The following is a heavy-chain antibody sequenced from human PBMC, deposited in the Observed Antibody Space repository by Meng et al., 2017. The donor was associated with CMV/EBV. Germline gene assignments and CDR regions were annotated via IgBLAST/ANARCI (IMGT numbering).Heavy chain of an antibody. CDR2: IYYSGST. J-gene: IGHJ6*02. V-gene: IGHV4-39*07. Sequence: SETLSLTCTVSGGSISSSSYYWGWIRQPPGKGLEWIGSIYYSGSTYYNPSLKSRVTISVDTSKNQFSLKLSSVTAADTGVYYCARVERSSAWYYYYGMDVWGQGTTVTVSS. D-gene: IGHD6-6*01. CDR3: ARVERSSAWYYYYGMDV. CDR1: GGSISSSSYY.